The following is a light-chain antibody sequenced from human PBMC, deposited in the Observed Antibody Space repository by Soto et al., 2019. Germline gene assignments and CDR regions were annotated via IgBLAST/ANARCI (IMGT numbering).Light chain of an antibody. CDR1: HSVSSN. CDR3: QQRNNWRDT. J-gene: IGKJ1*01. CDR2: ETS. V-gene: IGKV3-11*01. Sequence: EIVMTQSPATLSVSPGERATLSCRASHSVSSNLAWYQQKPGLAPRLLMYETSRRATGIPARFSGSGSGTDFTLTISSLEPEDFAVYYCQQRNNWRDTFGQGTKVDIK.